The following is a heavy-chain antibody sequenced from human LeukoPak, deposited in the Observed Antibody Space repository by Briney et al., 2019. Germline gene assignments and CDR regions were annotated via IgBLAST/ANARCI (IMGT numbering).Heavy chain of an antibody. CDR2: IYTSGTI. CDR1: GGSISSYY. J-gene: IGHJ4*02. CDR3: ARVISKDGYNLGAFDY. V-gene: IGHV4-4*07. D-gene: IGHD5-24*01. Sequence: NPSETLSLTCTVSGGSISSYYWSWIRQPAGTALEWIGRIYTSGTITYNPSLKSRVTMSVDTSKNQFSLKLSSVTAADTAVYYCARVISKDGYNLGAFDYWGQGTLVTVSS.